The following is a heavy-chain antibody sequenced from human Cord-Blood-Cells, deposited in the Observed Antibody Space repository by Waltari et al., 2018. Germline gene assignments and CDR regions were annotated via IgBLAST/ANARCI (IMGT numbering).Heavy chain of an antibody. Sequence: QVQLVQSGAEVKKSGSSVKVSCKAAGGTVSSYAISWVRQAPGQGLEWMGRIIPILGIANYAQKFQGRVTITADKSTSTAYMELSSLRSEDTAVYYCARHPYCSSTSCYNDAFDIWGQGTMVTVSS. CDR1: GGTVSSYA. V-gene: IGHV1-69*09. J-gene: IGHJ3*02. CDR3: ARHPYCSSTSCYNDAFDI. CDR2: IIPILGIA. D-gene: IGHD2-2*02.